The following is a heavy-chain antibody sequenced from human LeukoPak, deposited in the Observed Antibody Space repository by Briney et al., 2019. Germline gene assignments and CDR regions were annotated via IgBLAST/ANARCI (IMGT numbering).Heavy chain of an antibody. CDR3: AKDPTYDGGDFDY. CDR1: GFSFSTYS. V-gene: IGHV3-48*01. D-gene: IGHD4-23*01. J-gene: IGHJ4*02. Sequence: GGSLRLSCAASGFSFSTYSMNWVRQAPGKGLEWVSYISSSSSTIYYADSVKGRFTISRDNAKNSLYLQMNSLRVEDTAVYYCAKDPTYDGGDFDYWGQGTLVTVSS. CDR2: ISSSSSTI.